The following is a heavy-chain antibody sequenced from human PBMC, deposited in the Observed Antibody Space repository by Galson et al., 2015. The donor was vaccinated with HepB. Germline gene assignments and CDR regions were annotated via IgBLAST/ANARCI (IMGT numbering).Heavy chain of an antibody. V-gene: IGHV3-30*04. Sequence: SLRLSCAASGFTFSSYAMHWVRQAPGKGLEWVAVISYDGSNKYYADSVKGRFTISRDNSKNTLYLQMNSLRAEDTAVHYCARDDYGDYNFPEYWGQGTLVTVSS. D-gene: IGHD4-17*01. CDR2: ISYDGSNK. J-gene: IGHJ4*02. CDR1: GFTFSSYA. CDR3: ARDDYGDYNFPEY.